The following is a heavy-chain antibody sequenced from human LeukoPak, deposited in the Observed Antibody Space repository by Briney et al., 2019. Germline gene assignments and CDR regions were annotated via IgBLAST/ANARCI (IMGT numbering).Heavy chain of an antibody. CDR2: ISGSGGST. V-gene: IGHV3-23*01. J-gene: IGHJ4*02. Sequence: GGSLRLSCAASGFTFSSYAMSWVRQAPGKGLEWVSAISGSGGSTYYADSVKGRFTISRDNSKNTLYLQMNSLRAEDTAVYYCAKSHLVTIFGVVNAAHDYWGQGTLVTVSS. CDR3: AKSHLVTIFGVVNAAHDY. D-gene: IGHD3-3*01. CDR1: GFTFSSYA.